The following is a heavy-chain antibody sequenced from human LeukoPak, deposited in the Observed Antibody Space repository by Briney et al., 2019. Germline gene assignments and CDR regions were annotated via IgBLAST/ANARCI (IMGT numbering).Heavy chain of an antibody. Sequence: GGSLRLSCAASGFTFSSYGMHWVRQAPGKGLEWVAVIWYDGSNKYYADSVKGRFTISRDDSKNTLYLQMNSLRAEDTAVYYCARDVPAYYYDSSGYTDAFDIWGQGTMVTVSS. J-gene: IGHJ3*02. CDR3: ARDVPAYYYDSSGYTDAFDI. D-gene: IGHD3-22*01. CDR2: IWYDGSNK. V-gene: IGHV3-33*01. CDR1: GFTFSSYG.